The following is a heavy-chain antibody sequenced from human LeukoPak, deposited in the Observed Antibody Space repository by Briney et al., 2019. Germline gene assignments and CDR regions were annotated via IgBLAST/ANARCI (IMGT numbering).Heavy chain of an antibody. J-gene: IGHJ4*02. V-gene: IGHV4-31*03. CDR2: IYYSGST. D-gene: IGHD6-13*01. CDR1: GGSISSGGYY. Sequence: PSETLSLTCTVSGGSISSGGYYWSWIRQHPGKCLEWIGYIYYSGSTYYNPSLKSRVTISVDTSKNQFSLKLSSVTAADTAVYYCARGTAGAAGLVDYWGQGTLVTVSS. CDR3: ARGTAGAAGLVDY.